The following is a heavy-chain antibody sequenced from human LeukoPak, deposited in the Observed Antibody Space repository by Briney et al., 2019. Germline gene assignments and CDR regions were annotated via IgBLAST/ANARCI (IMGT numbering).Heavy chain of an antibody. CDR1: GGSFSGYY. CDR3: ARGSLGDAFDI. Sequence: SETLSLTCAVYGGSFSGYYWSWIRQPPGKGLEWIGEINHSGSTNYNPSLKSRVTISVDTSKNQFSLKLSSVTAADTAVYYCARGSLGDAFDIWGQETMVTVSS. J-gene: IGHJ3*02. V-gene: IGHV4-34*01. CDR2: INHSGST.